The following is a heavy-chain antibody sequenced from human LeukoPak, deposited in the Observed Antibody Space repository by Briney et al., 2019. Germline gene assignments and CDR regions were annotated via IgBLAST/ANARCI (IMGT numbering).Heavy chain of an antibody. CDR2: INHSGST. J-gene: IGHJ5*02. CDR1: GGSFSGYY. V-gene: IGHV4-34*01. D-gene: IGHD6-13*01. Sequence: SETLSLTCAVYGGSFSGYYWRWIRQPPGKGLEWIGEINHSGSTNYNPSLKSRVTISVDTSKNQFSLTLSSVTAADTAVYYGASAGYSSSRYTALCSWFDPWGQGTLVTVSS. CDR3: ASAGYSSSRYTALCSWFDP.